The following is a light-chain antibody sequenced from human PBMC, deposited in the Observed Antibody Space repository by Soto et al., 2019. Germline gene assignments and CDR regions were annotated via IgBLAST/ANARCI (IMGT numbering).Light chain of an antibody. Sequence: DIQMTQSPSSLSASAGDRVTITCRASQGISTYLNWYQQKPGKAPKLLIYAASSLQSGVPSRFSGSGSETGFTLTISSLQPEDFATYSCQQSYSTTWTFGQGTKVDIK. V-gene: IGKV1-39*01. CDR2: AAS. CDR3: QQSYSTTWT. CDR1: QGISTY. J-gene: IGKJ1*01.